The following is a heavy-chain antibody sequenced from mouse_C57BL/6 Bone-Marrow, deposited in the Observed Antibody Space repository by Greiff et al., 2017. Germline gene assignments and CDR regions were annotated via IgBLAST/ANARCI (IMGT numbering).Heavy chain of an antibody. CDR2: ISDGGSYT. D-gene: IGHD3-1*01. J-gene: IGHJ2*01. CDR1: GFTFSSYA. Sequence: EVQVVESGGGLVKPGGSLKLSCAASGFTFSSYAMSWVRQTPEKRLEWVATISDGGSYTYYPDNVKGRFTISRDNAKNNLYLQMSHLKSEDTAMYYCAREGLVYCFDYWGQGTTLTVSS. V-gene: IGHV5-4*01. CDR3: AREGLVYCFDY.